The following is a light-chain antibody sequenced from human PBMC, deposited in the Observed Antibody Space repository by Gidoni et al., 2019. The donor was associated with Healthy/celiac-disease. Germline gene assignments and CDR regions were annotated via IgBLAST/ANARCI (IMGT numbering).Light chain of an antibody. CDR2: CAS. J-gene: IGKJ1*01. Sequence: SVLTQYPGTLSLFQGERATLSCRASQRVSSSYLAWYQQKPGQAPWLLIECASSRATGIPDWFSGGGSCTDFTLTNSRLEPEDYVVYYCQQYGNSSWTFGQGTKVEIK. V-gene: IGKV3-20*01. CDR1: QRVSSSY. CDR3: QQYGNSSWT.